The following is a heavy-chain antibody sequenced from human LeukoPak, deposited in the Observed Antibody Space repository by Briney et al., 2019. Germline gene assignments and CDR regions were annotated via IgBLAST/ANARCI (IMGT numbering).Heavy chain of an antibody. CDR1: GGTFSSYA. V-gene: IGHV1-69*05. CDR3: ARHRAGGDYFDY. J-gene: IGHJ4*02. D-gene: IGHD3-10*01. CDR2: IIPIFGTA. Sequence: SVKVSCKASGGTFSSYAISWVRQAPGQGLEWMGGIIPIFGTANYAQKFQGRVTITTDESTSTAYMELSSLRSEATAVYYCARHRAGGDYFDYWGQGTLVTVSS.